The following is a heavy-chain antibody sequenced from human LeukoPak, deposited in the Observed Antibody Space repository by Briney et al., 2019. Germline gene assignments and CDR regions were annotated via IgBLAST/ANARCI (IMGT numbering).Heavy chain of an antibody. CDR2: MNPNSGNT. D-gene: IGHD6-19*01. CDR3: ARGRGSGHKENWFDP. J-gene: IGHJ5*02. Sequence: GASGKVSCKASGYTFTTYDINWVRQATGQGLEWMGWMNPNSGNTGYAQKFQGRVTMTRNTSISTAYMELSSLRSEDTAVYYCARGRGSGHKENWFDPWGRGTLVTVSS. CDR1: GYTFTTYD. V-gene: IGHV1-8*01.